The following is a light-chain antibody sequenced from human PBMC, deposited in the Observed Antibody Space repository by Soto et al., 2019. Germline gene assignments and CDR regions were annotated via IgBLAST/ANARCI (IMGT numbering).Light chain of an antibody. CDR3: KQYDVSPRT. V-gene: IGKV3-20*01. J-gene: IGKJ1*01. CDR2: GAS. Sequence: IVLTQSPDTLSLSLGERATLSCSNSRTVNNNYLAWYQQKPGQAPRLLIYGASRRAIGIPDRFSGSGSGTDFILTINRLETEDFAVYYCKQYDVSPRTFGKGTKVDIK. CDR1: RTVNNNY.